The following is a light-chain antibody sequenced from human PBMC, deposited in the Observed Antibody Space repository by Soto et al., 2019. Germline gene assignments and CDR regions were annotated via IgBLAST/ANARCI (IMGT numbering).Light chain of an antibody. CDR1: QSLVHFNGNTY. CDR2: YIS. CDR3: MQATLFPL. Sequence: DIVMTQTPLSSPVTLGQPAPISCKYSQSLVHFNGNTYMGWLHHRPGQLPRLLIDYISNRFSGVPDRFSGCGAGTDVTLKISRVEAEDVGVYYCMQATLFPLFGQGTKVDIK. V-gene: IGKV2-24*01. J-gene: IGKJ1*01.